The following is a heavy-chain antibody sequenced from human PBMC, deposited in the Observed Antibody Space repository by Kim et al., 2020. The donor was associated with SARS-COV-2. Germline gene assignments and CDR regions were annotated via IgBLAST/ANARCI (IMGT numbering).Heavy chain of an antibody. Sequence: GGSLRLSCAASGFTFNNNSMNWVRQAPGKGLEWVSYISSSSTIYYADSVKGRFTISRDNAKNSLYLQMNSLRPEDTAVYYCARDRAYCGGDCYSTGPYFYYYGMDVWGQGTTVTVSS. CDR3: ARDRAYCGGDCYSTGPYFYYYGMDV. D-gene: IGHD2-21*02. CDR1: GFTFNNNS. CDR2: ISSSSTI. V-gene: IGHV3-48*04. J-gene: IGHJ6*02.